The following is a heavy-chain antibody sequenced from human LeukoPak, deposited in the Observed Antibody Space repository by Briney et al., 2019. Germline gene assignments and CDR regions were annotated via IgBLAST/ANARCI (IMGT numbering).Heavy chain of an antibody. V-gene: IGHV3-30-3*01. D-gene: IGHD7-27*01. CDR1: GFTFSSYA. Sequence: GGSLRLSCAASGFTFSSYAMHWVRQAPGKGLEWVAVISYDGSNKYYADSVKGRFTISRDNSKNTLYLQMNSLRAEDTAVYYCARAKRQEDNWGSFDYWGQRTLVTVSS. CDR3: ARAKRQEDNWGSFDY. J-gene: IGHJ4*02. CDR2: ISYDGSNK.